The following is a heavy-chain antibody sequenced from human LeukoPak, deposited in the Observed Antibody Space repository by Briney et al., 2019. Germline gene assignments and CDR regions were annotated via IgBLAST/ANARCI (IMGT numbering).Heavy chain of an antibody. Sequence: ASVRVSCKASGYTFTGYYMHWVRQAPGQGLEWMGRINPNSGGTNYAQKFRGRVTMTRDTSISTAYMELSRLRSDDTAVYYCARASYSGYDGISDYWGQGTLVTVSS. D-gene: IGHD5-12*01. CDR1: GYTFTGYY. CDR2: INPNSGGT. J-gene: IGHJ4*02. CDR3: ARASYSGYDGISDY. V-gene: IGHV1-2*06.